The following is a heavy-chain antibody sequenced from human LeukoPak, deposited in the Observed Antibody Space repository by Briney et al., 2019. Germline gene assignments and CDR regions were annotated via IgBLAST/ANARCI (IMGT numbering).Heavy chain of an antibody. D-gene: IGHD3-10*01. CDR2: ISYDGTNE. V-gene: IGHV3-30*03. Sequence: GGSLRLSCAASGFTFSSYGMHWVRQAPVKGLEWVAVISYDGTNEYYADSVKGRLTISRDNSKNTLYMQMNSLRPEDTAVYYCARPIDNGSGSYYFPYWGQGTLVTVSS. CDR3: ARPIDNGSGSYYFPY. J-gene: IGHJ4*02. CDR1: GFTFSSYG.